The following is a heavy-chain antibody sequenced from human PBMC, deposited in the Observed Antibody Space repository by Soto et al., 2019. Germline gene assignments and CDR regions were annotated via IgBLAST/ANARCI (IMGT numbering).Heavy chain of an antibody. Sequence: QRQLQESGPGLVKPSETLSLTCTVSGGSISSSRYFWGWIRQPPGKGLEWIGCIYYSGSTYYNPSLMSRVTISVDTSKNQFSLKLSSVTAADTAVYYCAATGDGYNFDYWGQGTLVTVSS. D-gene: IGHD5-12*01. CDR1: GGSISSSRYF. CDR2: IYYSGST. CDR3: AATGDGYNFDY. V-gene: IGHV4-39*01. J-gene: IGHJ4*02.